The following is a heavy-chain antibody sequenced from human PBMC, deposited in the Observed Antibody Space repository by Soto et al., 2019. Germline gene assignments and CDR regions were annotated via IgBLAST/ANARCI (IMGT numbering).Heavy chain of an antibody. CDR2: ISTRSNSI. V-gene: IGHV3-48*02. J-gene: IGHJ4*02. CDR1: GFTFSTYS. Sequence: EVQLVESGGGLVQPGGSLRLSCAASGFTFSTYSLNWVHQAPGKGLEWVSYISTRSNSIYYADSVKGRFTISRDNAKNSLFLQMNSLRDEDTAVYFCARAKNVGAYSPFDYWGQGTLVTVSS. D-gene: IGHD2-15*01. CDR3: ARAKNVGAYSPFDY.